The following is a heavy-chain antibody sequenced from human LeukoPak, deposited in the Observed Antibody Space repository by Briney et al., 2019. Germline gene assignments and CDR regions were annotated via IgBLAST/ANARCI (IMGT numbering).Heavy chain of an antibody. J-gene: IGHJ4*02. CDR3: AREIVATVLFGY. D-gene: IGHD5-12*01. V-gene: IGHV1-69*13. CDR2: IIPIFGTA. Sequence: ASVKVSCKASGGTFSSYAISWVRQAPGQGLEWMGGIIPIFGTADYAQKFRGRVTITADESTSTAYMELSSLRSEDTAVYCCAREIVATVLFGYWGQGTLVTVSS. CDR1: GGTFSSYA.